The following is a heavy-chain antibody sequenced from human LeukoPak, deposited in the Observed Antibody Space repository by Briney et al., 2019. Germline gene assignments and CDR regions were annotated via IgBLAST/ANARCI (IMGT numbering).Heavy chain of an antibody. CDR1: GFTVSSNY. D-gene: IGHD4-17*01. Sequence: GGSLRLSCAASGFTVSSNYMSWVRQAPGKGLEWVSVIYSGGSTYYADSVKGRFTTSRDNSKNTLYLQMNSLRAEDTAVYYCARDFDYGDSAYYFDYWGQGTLVTVSS. CDR2: IYSGGST. J-gene: IGHJ4*02. CDR3: ARDFDYGDSAYYFDY. V-gene: IGHV3-66*02.